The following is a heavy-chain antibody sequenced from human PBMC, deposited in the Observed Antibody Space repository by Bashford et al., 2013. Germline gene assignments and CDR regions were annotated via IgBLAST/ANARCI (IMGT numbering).Heavy chain of an antibody. V-gene: IGHV4-31*03. CDR2: IFHTAVR. Sequence: SETLSLTCTVSGGPILSGLTYWSWVRQRPGEALEFIGYIFHTAVRYYNPALKSRVSISVDTSKNHFTLDLYSVTAADTAIYFCARNLTGHFDVWGQGTLVTVSS. CDR3: ARNLTGHFDV. J-gene: IGHJ4*02. D-gene: IGHD3-9*01. CDR1: GGPILSGLTY.